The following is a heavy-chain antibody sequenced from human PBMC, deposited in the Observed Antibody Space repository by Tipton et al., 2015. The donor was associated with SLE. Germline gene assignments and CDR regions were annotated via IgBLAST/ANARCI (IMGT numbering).Heavy chain of an antibody. V-gene: IGHV4-61*01. J-gene: IGHJ6*04. CDR2: IFYSGST. CDR3: ARGPPMDV. CDR1: GDSISSSSYY. Sequence: TLSLTCTVSGDSISSSSYYWSWIRQPPGKGLEWIGYIFYSGSTYYNPSLKSRVTISVDTSRNQFSLKLSSVTAADTAVYFCARGPPMDVWGKGTTVTVST.